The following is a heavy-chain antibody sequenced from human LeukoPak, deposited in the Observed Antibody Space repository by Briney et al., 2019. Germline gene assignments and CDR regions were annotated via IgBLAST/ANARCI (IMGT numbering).Heavy chain of an antibody. J-gene: IGHJ5*02. D-gene: IGHD3-10*01. CDR1: GFTFSSYA. V-gene: IGHV3-23*01. Sequence: GGSLRLSCAASGFTFSSYAMSWVRQAPGKGLEWVSAISGSGGSTYYADSVKGRFTISRDNSKNTLYLQMNSLRAEDTAVYYCAKVFGSGIRQRSGPSNWFDPWGQGTLVTVSS. CDR3: AKVFGSGIRQRSGPSNWFDP. CDR2: ISGSGGST.